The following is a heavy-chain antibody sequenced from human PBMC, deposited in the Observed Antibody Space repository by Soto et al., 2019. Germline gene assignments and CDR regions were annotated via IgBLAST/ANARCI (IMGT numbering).Heavy chain of an antibody. D-gene: IGHD5-12*01. Sequence: QVQLVQSGGEVKKPGASVMVSCKTSGYTFTRHGISWVRQAPGQGLEWMGWISGYNGDTRYAQKFQGRFTMTQDTSTSRAYMELRNLSSDDSGVYYCARDPRNTSGYNVYCDYWGQGNLVTVSS. CDR2: ISGYNGDT. CDR1: GYTFTRHG. V-gene: IGHV1-18*01. J-gene: IGHJ4*02. CDR3: ARDPRNTSGYNVYCDY.